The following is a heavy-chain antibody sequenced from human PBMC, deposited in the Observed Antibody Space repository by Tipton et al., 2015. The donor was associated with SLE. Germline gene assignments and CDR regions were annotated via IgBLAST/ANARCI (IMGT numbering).Heavy chain of an antibody. CDR3: ARDLPYAHGFEI. Sequence: TLSLTCAVSGGSISSSYWWSWVRQPPGKGLEWIGEIHHSGSTNHNPSLKSRVTISVDKSKNQFSRKLTSVTAADTAVYYCARDLPYAHGFEIWGQGTVVTVSS. D-gene: IGHD3-16*01. V-gene: IGHV4-4*02. CDR2: IHHSGST. J-gene: IGHJ3*02. CDR1: GGSISSSYW.